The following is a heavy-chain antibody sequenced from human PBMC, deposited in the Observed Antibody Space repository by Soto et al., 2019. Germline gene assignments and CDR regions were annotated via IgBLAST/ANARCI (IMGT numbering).Heavy chain of an antibody. V-gene: IGHV4-31*03. CDR2: IYYSGST. CDR1: GGSISSGGYY. Sequence: SETLSLTCTVSGGSISSGGYYWSWIRQHPGKGLEWIGYIYYSGSTYYNPSLKSRVTISVDTSKNQFSLKLSSVTAADTAVYYCARDRPFETGSSGYSPYYYYYYGMDVWGQGTTVTVSS. D-gene: IGHD3-22*01. J-gene: IGHJ6*02. CDR3: ARDRPFETGSSGYSPYYYYYYGMDV.